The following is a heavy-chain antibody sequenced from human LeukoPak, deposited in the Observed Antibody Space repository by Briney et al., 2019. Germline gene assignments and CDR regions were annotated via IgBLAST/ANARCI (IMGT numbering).Heavy chain of an antibody. CDR1: GGSISSGGYS. CDR3: ARVCLNYDFWSGYYTQGEDYGMDV. D-gene: IGHD3-3*01. CDR2: IYYSGST. J-gene: IGHJ6*02. Sequence: SQTLSLTCAVSGGSISSGGYSWSWIRQPPGKDLEWIGYIYYSGSTYYNPSLKSRVTISVDRSKNQFSLKLSSVTAADTGVYYCARVCLNYDFWSGYYTQGEDYGMDVWGQGTTVTVSS. V-gene: IGHV4-30-2*01.